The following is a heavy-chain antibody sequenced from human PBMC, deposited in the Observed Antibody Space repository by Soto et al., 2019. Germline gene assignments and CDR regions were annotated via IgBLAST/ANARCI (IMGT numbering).Heavy chain of an antibody. Sequence: GASVKVSCKASGYTFTSYAMHWVRQAPGQRLEWMGWINAGNGNTKYSQKFQGRVTITRDTSASTAYMELSSLRSEDTAVYYCARGRDDIVLMVYAIDIDYWGQGTLVTVSS. CDR2: INAGNGNT. D-gene: IGHD2-8*01. J-gene: IGHJ4*02. CDR3: ARGRDDIVLMVYAIDIDY. V-gene: IGHV1-3*01. CDR1: GYTFTSYA.